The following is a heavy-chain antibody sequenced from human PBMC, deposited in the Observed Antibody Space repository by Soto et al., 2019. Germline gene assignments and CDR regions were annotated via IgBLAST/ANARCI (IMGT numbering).Heavy chain of an antibody. CDR3: ARDVWSGSYSGAFDI. CDR1: GYTFTSYY. CDR2: INPSGGST. D-gene: IGHD1-26*01. J-gene: IGHJ3*02. Sequence: ASVKVSCKASGYTFTSYYMHWVRQAPGQGLEWMGIINPSGGSTSYAQKFQGRVTMTRDTSTSTVYMELSSLRSEDTAVYYCARDVWSGSYSGAFDIWGQGTMVTVSS. V-gene: IGHV1-46*01.